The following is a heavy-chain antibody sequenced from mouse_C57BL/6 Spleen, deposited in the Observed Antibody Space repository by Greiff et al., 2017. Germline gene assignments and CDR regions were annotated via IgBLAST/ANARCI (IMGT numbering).Heavy chain of an antibody. Sequence: EVQLQQSGPELVKPGASVKISCKASGYSFTDYNMNWVKQSNGKSLEWIGVFNTNYGTTSYNQKFKGKVTLTVDQSYSTAYMQLKSLTSEDSAVYYCARGGITTPERYFDFWGTGTTVTVSS. V-gene: IGHV1-39*01. CDR1: GYSFTDYN. CDR3: ARGGITTPERYFDF. J-gene: IGHJ1*03. D-gene: IGHD1-1*01. CDR2: FNTNYGTT.